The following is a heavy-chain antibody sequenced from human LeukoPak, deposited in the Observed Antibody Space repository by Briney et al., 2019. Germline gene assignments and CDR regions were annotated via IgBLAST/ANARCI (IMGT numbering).Heavy chain of an antibody. CDR1: GYLFSTSW. V-gene: IGHV5-51*01. CDR2: VYPGDSGA. D-gene: IGHD3-22*01. CDR3: ARKSYYDSYQHAFDI. J-gene: IGHJ3*02. Sequence: GESLKISCKGSGYLFSTSWIAWVRQMPGKGLERMGIVYPGDSGARYSPSFQGQVTMSADTSINTAYLQWSSLKASDTAIYYCARKSYYDSYQHAFDIWGQGTMVTVSS.